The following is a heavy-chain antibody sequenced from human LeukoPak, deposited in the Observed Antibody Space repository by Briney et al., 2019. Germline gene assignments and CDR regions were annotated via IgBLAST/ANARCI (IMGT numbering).Heavy chain of an antibody. Sequence: PGGSLRLSCVASGFTFSDFAVHWVRQAPGKGLEWVSGISWNSGSIGYADSVKGRFTISRDNAKNSLYLQMNSLRAEDTALYYCAKDIADGDGYNWGAFDIWGQGTMVTVSS. CDR3: AKDIADGDGYNWGAFDI. J-gene: IGHJ3*02. V-gene: IGHV3-9*01. CDR1: GFTFSDFA. CDR2: ISWNSGSI. D-gene: IGHD5-24*01.